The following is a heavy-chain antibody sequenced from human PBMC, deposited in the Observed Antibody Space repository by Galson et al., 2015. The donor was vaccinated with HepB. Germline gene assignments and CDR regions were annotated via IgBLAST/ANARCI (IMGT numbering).Heavy chain of an antibody. CDR3: ARDLIGGDYFGY. D-gene: IGHD3-22*01. CDR2: IYSGGST. J-gene: IGHJ4*02. Sequence: SLRLSCAASGFTVSSNYMSWVRQAPGKGLEWVSVIYSGGSTYYADSVKGRFSIARDNSKNTLYLQMNSLRAEDTAVYYCARDLIGGDYFGYWGQGTLVTVSS. CDR1: GFTVSSNY. V-gene: IGHV3-53*01.